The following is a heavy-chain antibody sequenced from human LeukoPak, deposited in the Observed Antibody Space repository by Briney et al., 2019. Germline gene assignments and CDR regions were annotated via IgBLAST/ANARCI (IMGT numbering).Heavy chain of an antibody. Sequence: GGSLRLSCAASGFTFSSYVMNWVRQAPGKGLVWVSSISSSADYIYYADSLKGRFTISRDNAKNSLYLQMNSLRAEDTAVYYCARDSGYDILTGYIFFDYWGQGTLVTVSS. CDR1: GFTFSSYV. CDR3: ARDSGYDILTGYIFFDY. CDR2: ISSSADYI. V-gene: IGHV3-21*01. D-gene: IGHD3-9*01. J-gene: IGHJ4*02.